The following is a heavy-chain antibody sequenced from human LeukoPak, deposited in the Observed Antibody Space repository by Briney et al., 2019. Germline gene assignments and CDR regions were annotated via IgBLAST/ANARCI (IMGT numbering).Heavy chain of an antibody. V-gene: IGHV3-48*04. D-gene: IGHD3-3*01. CDR1: GFTFSSYS. J-gene: IGHJ4*02. CDR3: ARGPGATFGEFIN. CDR2: ISSSSSTI. Sequence: GGSLRLSCAASGFTFSSYSMNWVRQAPGKGLEWVSYISSSSSTIYYADSVKGRFTISRDDAKNSLYLQMNSLRAEDTAVYYCARGPGATFGEFINWGQGTLVTVSS.